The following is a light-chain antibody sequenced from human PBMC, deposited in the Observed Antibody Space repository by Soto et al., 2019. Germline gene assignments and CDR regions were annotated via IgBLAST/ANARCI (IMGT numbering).Light chain of an antibody. CDR3: CSYAGSNTFV. Sequence: ALTQPASVSGSPGQSVTISCTGTSSDVGSYNLVSWYQQHPGKAPKLMIYEGSKRPSGVSNRFSGSKSGNTASLTISGVQAEDEADYCCCSYAGSNTFVFGTGTKVTVL. J-gene: IGLJ1*01. CDR1: SSDVGSYNL. CDR2: EGS. V-gene: IGLV2-23*03.